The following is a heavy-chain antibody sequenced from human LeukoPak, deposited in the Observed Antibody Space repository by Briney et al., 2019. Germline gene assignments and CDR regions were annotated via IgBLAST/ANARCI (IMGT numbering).Heavy chain of an antibody. Sequence: GSGKVSCKVCGYTLNGLSIHWMRQAPGKGLEWMGGFDPEDAERIYAQRLQGRVTMTEDPSTDTAYMELSSLRSEDTAVYYCATDKRQYNILTAYFKAEYFQYWGQGTLVTVSA. CDR2: FDPEDAER. CDR1: GYTLNGLS. J-gene: IGHJ1*01. D-gene: IGHD3-9*01. CDR3: ATDKRQYNILTAYFKAEYFQY. V-gene: IGHV1-24*01.